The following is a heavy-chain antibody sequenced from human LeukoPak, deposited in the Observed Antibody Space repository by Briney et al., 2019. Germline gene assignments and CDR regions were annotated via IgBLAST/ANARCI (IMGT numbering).Heavy chain of an antibody. V-gene: IGHV4-4*07. D-gene: IGHD6-13*01. CDR3: ACGVAAAGWLYFDC. Sequence: SETLSLTCTVSGGSMTSYYWSWIRQPAGKGLEWIGRIYSSGNTNYNPSLKSRVTMSVDTSKNQFSLKLNSVTAADTAVYYCACGVAAAGWLYFDCWGQGSLVTVSS. CDR2: IYSSGNT. J-gene: IGHJ4*02. CDR1: GGSMTSYY.